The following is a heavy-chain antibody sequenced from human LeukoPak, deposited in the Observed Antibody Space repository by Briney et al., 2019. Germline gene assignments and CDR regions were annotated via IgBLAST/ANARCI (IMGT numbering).Heavy chain of an antibody. V-gene: IGHV4-34*01. Sequence: PSETLSLTCAVYGGSFSGYYWSWIRQPPGKGLEWIGEINHSGSTNYNPSLKSRVTISVDTSKNQFSLKLSSVTAADTAVYYCARAAAGNAEYFQHWGQGTLVTVSS. D-gene: IGHD6-13*01. CDR1: GGSFSGYY. CDR2: INHSGST. CDR3: ARAAAGNAEYFQH. J-gene: IGHJ1*01.